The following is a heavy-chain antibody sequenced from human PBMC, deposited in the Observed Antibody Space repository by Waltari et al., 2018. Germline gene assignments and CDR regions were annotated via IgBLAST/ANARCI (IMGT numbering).Heavy chain of an antibody. Sequence: QVQLQESGPGLVKPSETRSLTCTRPGASISSHSCTSTRQPPGKGLEWIGYNYYSGSTNYNPSLKSRVTISVDTSKNQFSLKLSSVTAADTAVYYCASGDPWPYYFDYWGQGTLVTVSS. CDR2: NYYSGST. V-gene: IGHV4-59*11. CDR1: GASISSHS. D-gene: IGHD5-12*01. CDR3: ASGDPWPYYFDY. J-gene: IGHJ4*02.